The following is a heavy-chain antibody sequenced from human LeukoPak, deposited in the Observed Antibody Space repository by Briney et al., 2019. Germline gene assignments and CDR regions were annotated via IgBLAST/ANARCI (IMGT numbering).Heavy chain of an antibody. CDR3: AEGKTDYYDSSGFDP. CDR1: GYTFTGYY. D-gene: IGHD3-22*01. Sequence: ASVKVSCKASGYTFTGYYMHWVRQAPGQGLEWMGWINPNSGGTSYAQKFQGRVTMTRDMSTSTVYMELSSLRSEDTAVYYCAEGKTDYYDSSGFDPWGQGTLVTVSS. CDR2: INPNSGGT. J-gene: IGHJ5*02. V-gene: IGHV1-2*02.